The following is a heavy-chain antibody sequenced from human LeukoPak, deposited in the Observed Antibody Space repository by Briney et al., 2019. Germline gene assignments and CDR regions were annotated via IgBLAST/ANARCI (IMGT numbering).Heavy chain of an antibody. CDR3: ARGDDSSGDH. CDR2: IHPEGNQK. D-gene: IGHD1-1*01. CDR1: GFTFTNFW. Sequence: GGSLRLSCAVSGFTFTNFWMSWVRQAPGRGLEWVANIHPEGNQKYHVEAVKGRFTISRDNTKNLLFLQMDGLRVEDTAVYYGARGDDSSGDHWGQGTLVTVSS. V-gene: IGHV3-7*04. J-gene: IGHJ4*02.